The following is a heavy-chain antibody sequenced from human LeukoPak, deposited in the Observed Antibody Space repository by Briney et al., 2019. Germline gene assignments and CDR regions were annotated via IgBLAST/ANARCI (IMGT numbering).Heavy chain of an antibody. CDR3: ARRQEEGYSYGLSFDY. CDR1: GYSFTSYW. D-gene: IGHD5-18*01. J-gene: IGHJ4*02. V-gene: IGHV5-51*01. CDR2: IYPGDSDN. Sequence: GDSLKISCKGSGYSFTSYWIGWVRQIPGRGQEWRGIIYPGDSDNRYSPSFQGQVTISADTSISTAYLQWSSLKASDTAMYYCARRQEEGYSYGLSFDYWGQGTLVTVSS.